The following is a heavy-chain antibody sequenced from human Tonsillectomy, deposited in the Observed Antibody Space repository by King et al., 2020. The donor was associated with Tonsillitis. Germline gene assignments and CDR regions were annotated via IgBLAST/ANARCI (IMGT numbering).Heavy chain of an antibody. CDR2: IDGVGSDK. J-gene: IGHJ4*02. D-gene: IGHD3-3*01. V-gene: IGHV3-74*01. CDR1: GFTFSRHW. CDR3: ARDGDGPITFDY. Sequence: VQLVESGGGLVQPGGSLRLSCATSGFTFSRHWMHWVRQAPGKGLVWVARIDGVGSDKPYADSVRGRLPISRDNVKNTLYLQMTGLRAEDTAVYYCARDGDGPITFDYWGQGTLVTVSS.